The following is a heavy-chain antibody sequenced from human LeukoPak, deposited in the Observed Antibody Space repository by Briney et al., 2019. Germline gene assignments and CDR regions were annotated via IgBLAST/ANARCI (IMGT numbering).Heavy chain of an antibody. Sequence: KPSETLSLTCTVSAGSIRSYHWSWIRESPGKGLEWIAYIHYSGRTNYNPSLKSRVTISVDPSKNQFSLKLSSVTAADTAVYYCARHSIPYSTSSPIDYWGQGTLVTVSS. D-gene: IGHD6-6*01. CDR1: AGSIRSYH. CDR2: IHYSGRT. V-gene: IGHV4-59*08. CDR3: ARHSIPYSTSSPIDY. J-gene: IGHJ4*02.